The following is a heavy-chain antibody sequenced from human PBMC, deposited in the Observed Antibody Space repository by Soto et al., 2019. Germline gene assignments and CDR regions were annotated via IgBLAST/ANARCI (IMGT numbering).Heavy chain of an antibody. Sequence: QLQLQESGPGLVKPSETLSLTCTVSGGSISSSSYYWGWTRQPPGKGLEWIGSIYYSGSTYYNPSLKSRVTISVDTSKNQFSLKLSSVTAADTAVYYCARHDYGDCIDYWGQGTLVTVSS. CDR2: IYYSGST. J-gene: IGHJ4*02. CDR1: GGSISSSSYY. V-gene: IGHV4-39*01. CDR3: ARHDYGDCIDY. D-gene: IGHD4-17*01.